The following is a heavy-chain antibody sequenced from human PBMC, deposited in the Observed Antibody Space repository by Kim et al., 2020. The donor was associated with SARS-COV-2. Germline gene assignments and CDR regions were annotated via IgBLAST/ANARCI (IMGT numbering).Heavy chain of an antibody. V-gene: IGHV4-39*01. CDR3: ARLAQLLAPDSLDV. J-gene: IGHJ6*02. D-gene: IGHD6-6*01. Sequence: SETLSLTCTVSGGSISSSSYYWGWIRQPPGKGLEWIGSIYYSGSTYYNPSLKSRVTISVDTSKNQFSLKLSSVTAADTAVYYCARLAQLLAPDSLDVWGQGTTVTVSS. CDR2: IYYSGST. CDR1: GGSISSSSYY.